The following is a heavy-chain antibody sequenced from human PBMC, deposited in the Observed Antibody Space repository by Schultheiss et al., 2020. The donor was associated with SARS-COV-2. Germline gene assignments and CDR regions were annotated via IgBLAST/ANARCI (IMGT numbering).Heavy chain of an antibody. CDR2: IYYSGST. CDR3: ARDLAPQEGSGSYFDP. J-gene: IGHJ5*02. Sequence: SQTLSLTCAVYGGSFSGYYWSWIRQPPGKGLEWIGSIYYSGSTYYNPSLKSRVTISVDKSKNQFSLKLSSVTAADTAVYYCARDLAPQEGSGSYFDPWGQGTLVTVSS. V-gene: IGHV4-34*01. D-gene: IGHD3-10*01. CDR1: GGSFSGYY.